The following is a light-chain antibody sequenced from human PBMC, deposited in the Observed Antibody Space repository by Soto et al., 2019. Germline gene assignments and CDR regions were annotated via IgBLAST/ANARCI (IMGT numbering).Light chain of an antibody. CDR3: GAWDSSLSFWV. J-gene: IGLJ3*02. CDR1: TSNIGNNY. Sequence: QSVLTQPPSVSAAPGREVTISCSGSTSNIGNNYVSWYQHLPGTAPKLLIYDNNKRPSGIPDRFSGSKSGTSATLGITGLQTGDEADYYSGAWDSSLSFWVFGGRTKLTVL. V-gene: IGLV1-51*01. CDR2: DNN.